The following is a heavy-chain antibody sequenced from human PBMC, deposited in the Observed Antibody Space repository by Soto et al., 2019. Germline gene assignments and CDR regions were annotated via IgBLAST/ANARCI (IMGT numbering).Heavy chain of an antibody. CDR2: INSDGSST. D-gene: IGHD1-20*01. J-gene: IGHJ3*02. CDR3: ASDLPSPYNWNDVYAFDI. Sequence: EVQLVESGGGLVQPGGSLRLSCAASGFTFSSYWMHWVRQAPGKGLVWVSRINSDGSSTSYADSVKGRFTISRDNAKHTLYLQMNSLRAEDMAVYYCASDLPSPYNWNDVYAFDIWGQGTMVTVSS. CDR1: GFTFSSYW. V-gene: IGHV3-74*01.